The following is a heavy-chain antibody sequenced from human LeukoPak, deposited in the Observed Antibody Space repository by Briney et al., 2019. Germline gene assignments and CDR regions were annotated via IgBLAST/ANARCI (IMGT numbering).Heavy chain of an antibody. Sequence: GGSLRLSCAASGFTFSDHGMTWVRQAAGKGLEWVSTISDTGGSIYYADSVKGRFTISRDNSENTVHLQMDSLRADDTALYYCAKNSGTYFYWGQGTRVTVS. CDR3: AKNSGTYFY. V-gene: IGHV3-23*01. D-gene: IGHD1-26*01. J-gene: IGHJ4*02. CDR1: GFTFSDHG. CDR2: ISDTGGSI.